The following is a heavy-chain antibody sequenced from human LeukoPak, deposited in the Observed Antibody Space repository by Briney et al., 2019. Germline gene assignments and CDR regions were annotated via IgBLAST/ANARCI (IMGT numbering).Heavy chain of an antibody. CDR1: GGSFSGYY. CDR3: ATYVSGTPNWFDP. CDR2: IFSSGST. Sequence: LETLSLTCAVYGGSFSGYYWSWIRQPPGKGLEWIGYIFSSGSTKYNPSLQSRVTISVDTSKNQFSLKLNSVTAADTAVYYCATYVSGTPNWFDPWGQGTLVTVSS. V-gene: IGHV4-59*01. J-gene: IGHJ5*02. D-gene: IGHD3-10*01.